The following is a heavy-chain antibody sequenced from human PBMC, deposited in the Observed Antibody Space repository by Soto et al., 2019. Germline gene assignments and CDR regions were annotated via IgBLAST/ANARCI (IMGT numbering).Heavy chain of an antibody. CDR3: ARDTLSGGNWFDP. Sequence: SETLSLTCTVSGGSISSGDYYWSWIRQPPGKGLEWIGYIYYSGSTYYNPSLKSRVTISVDTSKNQFSLKLSSVTAADTAVYYCARDTLSGGNWFDPWGQGTLVTV. V-gene: IGHV4-30-4*01. CDR2: IYYSGST. CDR1: GGSISSGDYY. D-gene: IGHD3-10*01. J-gene: IGHJ5*02.